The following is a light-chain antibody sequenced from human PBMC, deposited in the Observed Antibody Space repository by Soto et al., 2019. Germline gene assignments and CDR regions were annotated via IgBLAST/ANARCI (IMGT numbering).Light chain of an antibody. CDR1: QSVRSN. CDR2: DAV. V-gene: IGKV3D-15*01. Sequence: ETLMTQSPGTLSVSPGERVTLSCRASQSVRSNLAWYQHKPGQAPRLLIYDAVTRATGIAARFSGSGSETEFTLTISSLQSEDFAVYYCQQYNDWPTFGQGTRLEIK. CDR3: QQYNDWPT. J-gene: IGKJ5*01.